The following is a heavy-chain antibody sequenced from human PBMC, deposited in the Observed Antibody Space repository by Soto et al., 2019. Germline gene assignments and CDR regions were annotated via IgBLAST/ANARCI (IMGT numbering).Heavy chain of an antibody. Sequence: PGGSLRLSCAASGFTFSSYGMSWVRQSPGKGLEWVSAISGSGGSRYYADSVKGRFTISRDNSKNTLYLQMNSLRAEDTAVYYCAKPLYDSSGYPEPWGQGTLVTVSS. V-gene: IGHV3-23*01. CDR1: GFTFSSYG. D-gene: IGHD3-22*01. J-gene: IGHJ4*02. CDR3: AKPLYDSSGYPEP. CDR2: ISGSGGSR.